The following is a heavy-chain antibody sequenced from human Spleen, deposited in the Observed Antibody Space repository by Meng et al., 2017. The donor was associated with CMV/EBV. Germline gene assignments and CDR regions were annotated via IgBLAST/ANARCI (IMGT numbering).Heavy chain of an antibody. Sequence: SETLSLTCTVSGYSISSGYYWGWIRQPPGKGLEWIGSIYYSGSTYYNPSLKSRVTISVDTSKNQFSLKLSSVTAADTAVYYCARRLSGSWTEKDFDYWGQGTLVTVSS. CDR1: GYSISSGYY. J-gene: IGHJ4*02. CDR3: ARRLSGSWTEKDFDY. D-gene: IGHD6-13*01. V-gene: IGHV4-38-2*02. CDR2: IYYSGST.